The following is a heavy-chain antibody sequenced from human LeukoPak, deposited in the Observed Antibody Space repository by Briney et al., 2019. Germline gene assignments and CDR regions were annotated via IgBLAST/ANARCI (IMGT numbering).Heavy chain of an antibody. CDR2: FSGSGGST. Sequence: GGSLRLSCAASGFTFSSYAMSWVRQAPGKGLEWVSSFSGSGGSTYYADSVKGRFTISRDNSKNTLYLQMNSLRAEDTAVYYCAKRGAGVGATVAPGDYWGQGTLVTVSS. J-gene: IGHJ4*02. V-gene: IGHV3-23*01. CDR1: GFTFSSYA. CDR3: AKRGAGVGATVAPGDY. D-gene: IGHD1-26*01.